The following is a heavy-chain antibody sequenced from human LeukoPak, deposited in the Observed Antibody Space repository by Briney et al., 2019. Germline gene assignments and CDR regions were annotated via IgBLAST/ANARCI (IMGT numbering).Heavy chain of an antibody. CDR2: ISGSGGST. CDR1: GLTFSSHW. Sequence: GGSLRLSCAASGLTFSSHWMHWVRQAPGKGLEWVSAISGSGGSTYYADSVKGRFTISRDNSKNTLYLQMNSLRAEDTAVYYCAKTYDSSGYYDIDYFDYWGQGTLVTVSS. J-gene: IGHJ4*02. CDR3: AKTYDSSGYYDIDYFDY. V-gene: IGHV3-23*01. D-gene: IGHD3-22*01.